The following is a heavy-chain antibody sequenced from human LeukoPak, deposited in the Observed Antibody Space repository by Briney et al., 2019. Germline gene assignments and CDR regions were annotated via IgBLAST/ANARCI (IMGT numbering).Heavy chain of an antibody. CDR2: INAGNGNT. D-gene: IGHD3-9*01. V-gene: IGHV1-3*01. CDR3: ARDSPLSSGFDWLLAGMDV. J-gene: IGHJ6*02. Sequence: GASVKVSCKASGYTFTSYAMHWVRQAPGQRLEWMGWINAGNGNTKYSQKFQGRVTITRDTSASTAYMELSSLRSEDTAVYYCARDSPLSSGFDWLLAGMDVWGQGTTVTVSS. CDR1: GYTFTSYA.